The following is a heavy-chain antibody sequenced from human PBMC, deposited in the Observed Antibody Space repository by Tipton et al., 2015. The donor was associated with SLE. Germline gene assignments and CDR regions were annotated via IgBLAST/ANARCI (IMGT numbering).Heavy chain of an antibody. CDR2: IYTSGST. CDR1: GGSISSYY. CDR3: AMTRELDYPYGY. Sequence: LSLTCTVSGGSISSYYWSWIRQPPGKGLEWIGYIYTSGSTNYNPSLKSRVTISVDTSTNQFSLKLSSVTAADTAVYYCAMTRELDYPYGYWGQGTLVTVSS. V-gene: IGHV4-4*09. D-gene: IGHD1-26*01. J-gene: IGHJ4*02.